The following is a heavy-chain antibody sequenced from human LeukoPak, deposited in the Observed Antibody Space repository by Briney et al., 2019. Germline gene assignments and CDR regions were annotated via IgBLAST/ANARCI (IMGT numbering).Heavy chain of an antibody. CDR3: ARRTYYYGSGSGIDY. D-gene: IGHD3-10*01. CDR2: IYHSGST. CDR1: GGSISSSNW. Sequence: SGTLSLTCAVSGGSISSSNWWSWVRQPPGKGLEWIGEIYHSGSTNYNPSLKSRVTISVDKSKNQFSLKLSSVTAADTAVYYCARRTYYYGSGSGIDYWGQGTLVTVSS. V-gene: IGHV4-4*02. J-gene: IGHJ4*02.